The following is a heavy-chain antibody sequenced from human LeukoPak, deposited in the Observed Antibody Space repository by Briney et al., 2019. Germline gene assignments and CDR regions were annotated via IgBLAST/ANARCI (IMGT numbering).Heavy chain of an antibody. CDR2: ISYEGGDK. Sequence: GRSLRLSCAASGFNFNSYTMHWVRQAPGKGLEWVAVISYEGGDKFYADSVKGRFTISSDNSKSTLYLEMNNLRTEDTAVYFCVRSWKLLQNFDSWGQGTLVTVSS. D-gene: IGHD1-26*01. CDR3: VRSWKLLQNFDS. CDR1: GFNFNSYT. V-gene: IGHV3-30*04. J-gene: IGHJ4*02.